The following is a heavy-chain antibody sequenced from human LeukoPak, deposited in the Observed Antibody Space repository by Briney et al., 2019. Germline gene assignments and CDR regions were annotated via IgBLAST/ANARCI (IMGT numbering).Heavy chain of an antibody. J-gene: IGHJ4*02. D-gene: IGHD5/OR15-5a*01. CDR2: IKQDGSEI. V-gene: IGHV3-7*04. CDR3: AWGVYDFDY. Sequence: PGGSLRLSCAASGFTFSNYWMTWVRQAPGMGLEWVANIKQDGSEIYYVDSVKGRFTISRDSAKNSLYLQMNSLRVEDTAVYYCAWGVYDFDYWGQGTLVTVSS. CDR1: GFTFSNYW.